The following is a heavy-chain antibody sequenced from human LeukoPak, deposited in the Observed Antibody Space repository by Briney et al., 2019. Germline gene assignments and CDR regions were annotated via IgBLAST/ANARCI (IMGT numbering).Heavy chain of an antibody. D-gene: IGHD6-13*01. V-gene: IGHV3-33*06. CDR1: GFTFNIFG. CDR2: LWSDGNTA. J-gene: IGHJ4*02. Sequence: PGGSLRLSCAASGFTFNIFGMHWVRQGPGSRLEWVAVLWSDGNTAHYADSAKGRFTISRDSSENTLYLQMNSLRSEDTAVYYCVKESAADATFHFDSWGQGTLVTVSS. CDR3: VKESAADATFHFDS.